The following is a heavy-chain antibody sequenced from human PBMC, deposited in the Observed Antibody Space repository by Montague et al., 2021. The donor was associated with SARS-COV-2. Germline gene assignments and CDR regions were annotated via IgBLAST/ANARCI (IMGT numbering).Heavy chain of an antibody. V-gene: IGHV4-38-2*02. CDR1: GYSISSGYY. Sequence: SETLSLTCTVSGYSISSGYYWGWIRKFPGKGLEWIGSIYHSGITYYNPSLKSRVTISVDTSKNQFSLKMYSVTAADTAQFYCERDRTFRDGYLDAFEIWGQGKMVTVSS. J-gene: IGHJ3*02. CDR3: ERDRTFRDGYLDAFEI. CDR2: IYHSGIT. D-gene: IGHD5-24*01.